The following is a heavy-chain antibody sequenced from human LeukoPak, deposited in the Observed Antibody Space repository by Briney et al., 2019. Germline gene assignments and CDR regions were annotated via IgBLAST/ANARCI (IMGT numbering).Heavy chain of an antibody. CDR3: ARDRAYSGSSDPFDY. J-gene: IGHJ4*02. CDR2: ISAYNGNT. V-gene: IGHV1-18*01. D-gene: IGHD1-26*01. CDR1: GDTFTSYG. Sequence: ASVKVSCKASGDTFTSYGISWVRQAPGQGLEWMGWISAYNGNTNYAQKLQGRVTMTTDTSTSTAYMEPRSLRSDDTAVYYCARDRAYSGSSDPFDYWGQGTQVTVSS.